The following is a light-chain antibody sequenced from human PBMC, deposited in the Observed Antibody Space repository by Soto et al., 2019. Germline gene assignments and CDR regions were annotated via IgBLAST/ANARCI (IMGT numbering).Light chain of an antibody. CDR2: DAS. Sequence: EILLTQSPATLSLSPGDRVTLSGRASQRVSDYLAWYQHKPGQAPRLLIYDASNRSTGVAARFSGSGSGTDFTLTISSLEPEDFAVYYCQQRKNWPITFGQGTRLEIK. CDR3: QQRKNWPIT. J-gene: IGKJ5*01. CDR1: QRVSDY. V-gene: IGKV3-11*01.